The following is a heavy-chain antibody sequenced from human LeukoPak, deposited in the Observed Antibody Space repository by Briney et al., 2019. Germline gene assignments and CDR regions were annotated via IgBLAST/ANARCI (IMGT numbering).Heavy chain of an antibody. D-gene: IGHD2-21*02. CDR2: IKQDGSEK. V-gene: IGHV3-7*01. Sequence: GGSLRLSCAASGFTFSSYWMSWVRQAPGKGLEWVANIKQDGSEKYYVDSVKGRFTVSRDNAKNSLYLQMNSLRAEDTAVYYCARDAVVVTAKEYYFDYWGQGTLVTVSS. CDR3: ARDAVVVTAKEYYFDY. CDR1: GFTFSSYW. J-gene: IGHJ4*02.